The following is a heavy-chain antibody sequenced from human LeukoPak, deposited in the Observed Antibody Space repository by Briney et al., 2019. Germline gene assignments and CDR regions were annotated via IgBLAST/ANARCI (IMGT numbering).Heavy chain of an antibody. J-gene: IGHJ3*02. CDR1: GFTFDDYA. CDR2: ISWNSGSI. CDR3: AKDLSSGRVLESGAFDI. D-gene: IGHD6-19*01. V-gene: IGHV3-9*03. Sequence: PGRSLRLSCAASGFTFDDYAMHWVRQAPGKGLEWVSGISWNSGSIGYADSVKGRFTISRDNAKNSLYRQMNSLRAEDMALYYCAKDLSSGRVLESGAFDIWGQGTMVTVSS.